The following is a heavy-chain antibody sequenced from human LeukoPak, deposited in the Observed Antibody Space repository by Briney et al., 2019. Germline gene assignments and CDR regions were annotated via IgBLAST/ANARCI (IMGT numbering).Heavy chain of an antibody. CDR1: GYTFTGYY. J-gene: IGHJ5*02. D-gene: IGHD6-19*01. CDR2: INPNSGGT. V-gene: IGHV1-2*02. Sequence: PLASVTVSCKASGYTFTGYYMHWVRQAPGQGLEWMGWINPNSGGTNYAQKFQGRVTMTRDTSISTAYMELSRLRSDDTAVYYCARDAAVAGTTKQNWFDPWGQGTLVTVSS. CDR3: ARDAAVAGTTKQNWFDP.